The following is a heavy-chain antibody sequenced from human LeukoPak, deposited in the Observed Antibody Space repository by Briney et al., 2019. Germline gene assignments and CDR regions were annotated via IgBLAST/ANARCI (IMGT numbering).Heavy chain of an antibody. V-gene: IGHV3-23*01. CDR1: GFTFSSYG. CDR2: ISGSGVGT. Sequence: GGSLRLSCAASGFTFSSYGMSWVRQAPGKGLEWVSAISGSGVGTYYADSVKGRFAISRDNSKNTLYLQMNSLRAEDTAVYYCARDRPFGGVLDSDYWGQGTLVTVSS. CDR3: ARDRPFGGVLDSDY. D-gene: IGHD3-16*01. J-gene: IGHJ4*02.